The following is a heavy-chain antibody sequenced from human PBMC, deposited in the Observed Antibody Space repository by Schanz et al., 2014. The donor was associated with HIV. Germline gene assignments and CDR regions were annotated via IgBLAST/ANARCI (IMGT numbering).Heavy chain of an antibody. CDR2: IWYDGTNK. CDR1: GFTFSNYD. V-gene: IGHV3-33*01. J-gene: IGHJ6*02. CDR3: ARDSLYPASYYYGLDV. Sequence: QVRLVESGGGVVQPGRSLRLSCAASGFTFSNYDIHWVRQAPGKGLEWVAVIWYDGTNKYYVDSVKGRFTISRDNSRNTLYLEMSSLRADDTAFYYCARDSLYPASYYYGLDVWGQGTTVTVSS. D-gene: IGHD2-8*01.